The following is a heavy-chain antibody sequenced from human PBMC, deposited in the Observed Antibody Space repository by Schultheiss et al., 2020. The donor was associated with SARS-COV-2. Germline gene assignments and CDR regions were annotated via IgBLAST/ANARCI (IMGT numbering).Heavy chain of an antibody. CDR3: ARNWGDSGSYAFDP. V-gene: IGHV1-18*04. Sequence: ASVKVSCKASGYTFTSYYMHWVRQAPGQGLEWMGWISAYNGNTNYAQKLQGRVTMTTDTSTSTAYMELSSLRSEDTAVYYCARNWGDSGSYAFDPWGQGTLVTVSS. J-gene: IGHJ5*02. CDR1: GYTFTSYY. CDR2: ISAYNGNT. D-gene: IGHD1-26*01.